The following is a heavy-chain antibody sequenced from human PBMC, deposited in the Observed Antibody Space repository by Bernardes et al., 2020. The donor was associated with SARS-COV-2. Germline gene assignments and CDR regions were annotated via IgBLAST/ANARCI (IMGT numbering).Heavy chain of an antibody. CDR2: NYYSGST. V-gene: IGHV4-39*01. J-gene: IGHJ6*02. Sequence: SETLSLTCTVSGGSISSSSYYWGWIRQPQGKGLEWIGSNYYSGSTYYNPSLKSRVTISVDTSKNQFSLKLSSVTAADTAVYYCARHGPLLGYCSSTSCPPDYGMAVWGQGTTVTVSS. D-gene: IGHD2-2*01. CDR3: ARHGPLLGYCSSTSCPPDYGMAV. CDR1: GGSISSSSYY.